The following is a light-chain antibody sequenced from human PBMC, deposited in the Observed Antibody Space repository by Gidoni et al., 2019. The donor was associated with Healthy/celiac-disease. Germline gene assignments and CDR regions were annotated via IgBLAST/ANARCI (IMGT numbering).Light chain of an antibody. CDR3: QSYDSSLSDSV. V-gene: IGLV1-40*01. CDR1: STNLGAGYD. Sequence: QSGLTQPPSVAGAPGQRVTISCTGSSTNLGAGYDGHWYQQLPGTAPKLLIYGNSNRPSGVPDRFSGSKSGPSASLAITGLQAEDEADYYCQSYDSSLSDSVFGGGTKLTVL. J-gene: IGLJ2*01. CDR2: GNS.